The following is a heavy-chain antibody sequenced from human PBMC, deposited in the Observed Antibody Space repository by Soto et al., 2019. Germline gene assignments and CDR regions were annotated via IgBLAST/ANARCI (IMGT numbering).Heavy chain of an antibody. D-gene: IGHD2-15*01. CDR2: ISSSGSTI. V-gene: IGHV3-11*01. CDR1: GFTFSDYY. Sequence: PGGSLRLSCAASGFTFSDYYMSWIRQAPGKXLEWVSYISSSGSTIYYADSVKGRFTISRDNAKNSLYLQMNSLRAEDTAVYYCARDPPARTRYSGDAFHIWGPGTMVTGS. CDR3: ARDPPARTRYSGDAFHI. J-gene: IGHJ3*02.